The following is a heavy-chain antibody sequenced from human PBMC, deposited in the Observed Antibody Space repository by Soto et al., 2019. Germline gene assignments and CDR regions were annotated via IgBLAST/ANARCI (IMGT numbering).Heavy chain of an antibody. D-gene: IGHD2-8*02. Sequence: QEQLVESGGRVVQPGRSLRLSCADSGSTFSGDGMHWVRQAPGKGLEWVAEISYDGVRKYYADSVKGRFTISRDNSMNTLYLQMNNLRTEDTALYYCAKGGGTGYDYYHYMDVWGKGTTVTVSS. V-gene: IGHV3-30*18. CDR1: GSTFSGDG. CDR2: ISYDGVRK. CDR3: AKGGGTGYDYYHYMDV. J-gene: IGHJ6*03.